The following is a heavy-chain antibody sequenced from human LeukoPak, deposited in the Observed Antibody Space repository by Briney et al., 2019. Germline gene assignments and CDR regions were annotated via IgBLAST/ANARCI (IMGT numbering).Heavy chain of an antibody. CDR1: GGSIASSGSY. CDR2: VYYGGDA. J-gene: IGHJ6*02. V-gene: IGHV4-39*01. D-gene: IGHD6-19*01. CDR3: ARLFSRGWPYYYALGA. Sequence: SETLSLTCTVSGGSIASSGSYWGWIRQPPGKGLEWIGCVYYGGDAYYNPSLKSRVTISADLSKNQFSLSLISVTAADTALYYCARLFSRGWPYYYALGAWGQGTTVTVSS.